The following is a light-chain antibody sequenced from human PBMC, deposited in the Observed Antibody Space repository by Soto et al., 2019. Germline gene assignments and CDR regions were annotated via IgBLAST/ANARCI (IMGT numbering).Light chain of an antibody. Sequence: EIVLTQSPDTLSLFPGERATLSCRASQSVSSTYLAWYQQKLGQAPRLLIYRASTRATGIPARFSASGSGTEFTLTINSLQSEDFAVYYCQQYNYWPLTFGGGTRVEI. CDR1: QSVSSTY. CDR3: QQYNYWPLT. V-gene: IGKV3-15*01. J-gene: IGKJ4*01. CDR2: RAS.